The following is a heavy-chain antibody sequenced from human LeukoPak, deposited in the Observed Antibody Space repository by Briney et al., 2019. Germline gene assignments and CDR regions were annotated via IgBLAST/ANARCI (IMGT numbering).Heavy chain of an antibody. CDR1: GFTFSSYW. D-gene: IGHD3-16*02. CDR3: AKWKLSSPTPFDY. Sequence: PGGSLRLSCAASGFTFSSYWMSWVRQAPGKGLEWVANIKQDGSEKYYVDSVKGRFTISRDNAKNSLYLQMNSLRAEDTAVYYCAKWKLSSPTPFDYWGQGTLVTVSS. J-gene: IGHJ4*02. CDR2: IKQDGSEK. V-gene: IGHV3-7*01.